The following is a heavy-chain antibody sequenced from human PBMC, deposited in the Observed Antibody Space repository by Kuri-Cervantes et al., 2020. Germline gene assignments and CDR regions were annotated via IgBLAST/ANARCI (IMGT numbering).Heavy chain of an antibody. CDR2: IGTAGDT. D-gene: IGHD3-10*01. V-gene: IGHV3-13*01. CDR3: ARGKRSGGYYNEPYYYYGMDV. CDR1: GFTVSSNY. Sequence: GESLKISCAASGFTVSSNYMSWVRQAPGKGLEWVSAIGTAGDTYYPGSVKGRFTISRENAKNSLYLQMNSLRAGDTAVYYCARGKRSGGYYNEPYYYYGMDVWGQGTTVTVSS. J-gene: IGHJ6*02.